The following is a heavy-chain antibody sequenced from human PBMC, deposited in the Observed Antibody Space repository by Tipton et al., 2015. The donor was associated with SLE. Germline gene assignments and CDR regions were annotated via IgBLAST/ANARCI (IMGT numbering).Heavy chain of an antibody. J-gene: IGHJ4*02. CDR1: GFTFSSYA. D-gene: IGHD3-3*01. V-gene: IGHV3-23*01. Sequence: SLRLSCAASGFTFSSYAMSWVRQGPGKGLEWVSGISDSGGGKNYADSVKGRFTISRDNSRNTVVLQMTSLRVEDTAVYYCVKARFLESLLSLVYWGQGSLVTVSS. CDR3: VKARFLESLLSLVY. CDR2: ISDSGGGK.